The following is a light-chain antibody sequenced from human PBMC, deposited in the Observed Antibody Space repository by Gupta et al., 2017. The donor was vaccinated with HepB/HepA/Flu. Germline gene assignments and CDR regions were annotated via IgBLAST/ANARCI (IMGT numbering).Light chain of an antibody. CDR3: NSRDSSGNHLRV. J-gene: IGLJ3*02. V-gene: IGLV3-19*01. Sequence: SSELTQDPAVSVALGQPVRITCQGDSLRSYYASWYQQKPGQAPVLVIYGKNNRPSGSPDRFSGSSSGNTASLTITGAQAEDEADYYCNSRDSSGNHLRVFGGGTKLTVL. CDR2: GKN. CDR1: SLRSYY.